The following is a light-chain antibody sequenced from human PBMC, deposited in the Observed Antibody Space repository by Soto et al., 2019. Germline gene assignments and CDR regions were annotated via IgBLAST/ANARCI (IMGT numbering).Light chain of an antibody. V-gene: IGKV1-33*01. CDR2: GAS. J-gene: IGKJ3*01. CDR3: QHYDHLPPFT. Sequence: DIQMTQSPSSLSASVGDRVTITCQASQDIRKYLSWYQQKPGRAPKLLIYGASNLERGVPSRFSGSGYGTDFTFPISSLQPEDIATYYCQHYDHLPPFTFGPGTKVAIK. CDR1: QDIRKY.